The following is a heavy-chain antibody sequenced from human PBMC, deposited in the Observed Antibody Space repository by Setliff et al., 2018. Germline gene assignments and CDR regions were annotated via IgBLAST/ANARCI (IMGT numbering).Heavy chain of an antibody. CDR2: ISSSNKYI. CDR3: ARGHFYAGTWLFDF. J-gene: IGHJ4*02. D-gene: IGHD3-3*02. V-gene: IGHV3-21*05. Sequence: GGSLRLSCSGSGFNFSNYEINWVRQAPGKGLEWISYISSSNKYIFYVDSVKGRFTISRDYARNSVSLEMNNLRAEDTAVYFCARGHFYAGTWLFDFWGQGTLVTVSS. CDR1: GFNFSNYE.